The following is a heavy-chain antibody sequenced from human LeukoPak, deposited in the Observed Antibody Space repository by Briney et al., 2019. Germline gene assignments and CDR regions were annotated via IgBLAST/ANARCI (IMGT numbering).Heavy chain of an antibody. V-gene: IGHV3-66*01. J-gene: IGHJ4*02. CDR2: IYSGGST. CDR1: GFTVSSNY. Sequence: GGSLRLSCAASGFTVSSNYMSWVRQAPGKGLVWVSVIYSGGSTYYADSVKGRFTISRDNSKNTLYLQMNSLRAEDTAVYYCARESGDYGEFDYWGQGTLVTVSS. D-gene: IGHD4-17*01. CDR3: ARESGDYGEFDY.